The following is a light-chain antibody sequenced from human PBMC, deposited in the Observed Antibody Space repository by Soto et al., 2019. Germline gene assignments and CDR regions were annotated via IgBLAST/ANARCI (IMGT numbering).Light chain of an antibody. J-gene: IGLJ1*01. V-gene: IGLV2-14*01. Sequence: QSVLAQPASVSGSPGQSITISCTGTSSDVGAYNYVSWYQHHPGKVPKLLIYEVTNRPSGVSDRFSGSKSGNTASLTISGPQAEDEADYYCSSKRDSSTLFVFGTGTKVTV. CDR3: SSKRDSSTLFV. CDR2: EVT. CDR1: SSDVGAYNY.